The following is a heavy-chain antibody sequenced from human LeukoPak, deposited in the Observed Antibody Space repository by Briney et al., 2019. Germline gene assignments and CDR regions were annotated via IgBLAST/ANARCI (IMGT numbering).Heavy chain of an antibody. V-gene: IGHV4-39*01. CDR3: ARQDLAVSGIDY. J-gene: IGHJ4*02. Sequence: SETLSLTCTVSGGSISSGSHYWGWIRQPPGKGLEWIGSIYYSGTTYYSPSVKSRVTISLDKSKDQVSLKLNFVPAADTAVYYCARQDLAVSGIDYWGQGTLVTVSS. D-gene: IGHD6-19*01. CDR1: GGSISSGSHY. CDR2: IYYSGTT.